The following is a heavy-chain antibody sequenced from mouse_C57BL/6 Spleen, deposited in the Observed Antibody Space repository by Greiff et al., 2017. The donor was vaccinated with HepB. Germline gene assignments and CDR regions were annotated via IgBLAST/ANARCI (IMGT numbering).Heavy chain of an antibody. Sequence: EVMLVESGGGLVKPGGSLKLSCAASGFTFSDYGMHWVRQAPEKGLEWVAYISSGSSTIHYADTVKGRFTISRDNAKNTLFLQMTSLGSEETAMYYCARELIYGYDYDVGIAYWGQGTLVTVSA. CDR1: GFTFSDYG. D-gene: IGHD2-4*01. J-gene: IGHJ3*01. CDR3: ARELIYGYDYDVGIAY. V-gene: IGHV5-17*01. CDR2: ISSGSSTI.